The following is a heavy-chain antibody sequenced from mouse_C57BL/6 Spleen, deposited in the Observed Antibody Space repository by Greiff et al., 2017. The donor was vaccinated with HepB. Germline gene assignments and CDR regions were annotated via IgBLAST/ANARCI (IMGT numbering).Heavy chain of an antibody. CDR2: IYPGGGYT. J-gene: IGHJ1*03. D-gene: IGHD1-1*01. CDR3: ARRGIDYGSPPYWYFDV. Sequence: QVQLKQSGAELVRPGPSVKMSCKASGYTFTNYWIGWAKQRPGHGLEWIGDIYPGGGYTNYNEKFKGKATLTADKSSSTAYMQFSSLTSEDSAIYYCARRGIDYGSPPYWYFDVWGTGTTVTVSS. V-gene: IGHV1-63*01. CDR1: GYTFTNYW.